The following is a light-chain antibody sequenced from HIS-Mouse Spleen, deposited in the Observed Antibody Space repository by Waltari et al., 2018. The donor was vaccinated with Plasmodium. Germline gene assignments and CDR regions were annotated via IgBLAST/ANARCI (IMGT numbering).Light chain of an antibody. Sequence: IVMTQSPATLSVSPGERATLPCRASQSVSSNLAWYQQKPGQAPRPLIYGASTRATGIPARFSGSGSGTEFTLTISSLQSEDFAVYYCQQYNNWSFTFGPGTKVDIK. CDR3: QQYNNWSFT. J-gene: IGKJ3*01. CDR1: QSVSSN. V-gene: IGKV3-15*01. CDR2: GAS.